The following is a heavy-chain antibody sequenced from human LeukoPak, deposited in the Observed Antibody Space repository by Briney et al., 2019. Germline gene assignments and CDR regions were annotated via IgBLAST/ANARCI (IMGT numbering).Heavy chain of an antibody. CDR3: ARQPDY. V-gene: IGHV3-74*01. D-gene: IGHD1-14*01. Sequence: GGSLRLSCAASGFTVSANYMSWVRQAPGKGLEWVSHINSDGSRTNYADSVKGRFTISRDNAKNTLYLQMNSLRAEDTAVYYCARQPDYWGQGTLVTVSS. CDR2: INSDGSRT. CDR1: GFTVSANY. J-gene: IGHJ4*02.